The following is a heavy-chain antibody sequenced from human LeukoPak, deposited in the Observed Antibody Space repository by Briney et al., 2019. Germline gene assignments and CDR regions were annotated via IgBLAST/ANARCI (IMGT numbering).Heavy chain of an antibody. V-gene: IGHV4-39*01. J-gene: IGHJ4*02. CDR1: GVSISTSTYY. Sequence: SETLSLTCTVSGVSISTSTYYWAWIRQPPGKGLEWIGTIYYSGTTYYNPSLRSRLAISVDTSKNQFSLNLTSVTAADTSLYYCAIMRGGYPSPLHSWGQGTLVTVSS. CDR2: IYYSGTT. D-gene: IGHD1-26*01. CDR3: AIMRGGYPSPLHS.